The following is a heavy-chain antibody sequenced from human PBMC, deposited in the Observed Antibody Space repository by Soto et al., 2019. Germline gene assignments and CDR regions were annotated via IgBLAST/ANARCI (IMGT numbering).Heavy chain of an antibody. CDR3: ARALMSARGVGDWFDP. D-gene: IGHD3-16*01. CDR2: ISAYNGNT. J-gene: IGHJ5*02. Sequence: QVQLVQSGAEVKKPGASVKVSCKASGYTFTSYGISWVRQAPGQGLEWMGWISAYNGNTNYAQKLQGRVTMTTDTXTXXAYMELRRLRSDDTAVYYCARALMSARGVGDWFDPRGQGTLVTVSS. CDR1: GYTFTSYG. V-gene: IGHV1-18*01.